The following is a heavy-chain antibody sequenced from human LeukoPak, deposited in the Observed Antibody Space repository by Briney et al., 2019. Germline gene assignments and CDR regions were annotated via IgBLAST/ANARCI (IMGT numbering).Heavy chain of an antibody. V-gene: IGHV4-34*01. CDR1: GGSFSGYY. D-gene: IGHD1-1*01. J-gene: IGHJ3*02. Sequence: SETLSLTCAVYGGSFSGYYWSWIRQPPGKGLEWIGEINHSGSTNYNPSLKSRVTISVDTSKNQFSLKLSSVTAADTAVYYCARGPTGSDAFDIWGQGTMVTASS. CDR2: INHSGST. CDR3: ARGPTGSDAFDI.